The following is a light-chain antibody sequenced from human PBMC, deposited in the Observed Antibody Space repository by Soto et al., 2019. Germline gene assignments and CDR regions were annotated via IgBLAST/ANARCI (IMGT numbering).Light chain of an antibody. CDR2: NVY. CDR1: SSDVGAYNF. Sequence: QSALTQPASVSGSPGQSITISCTGTSSDVGAYNFVSWHQQHPGKAPKLMIYNVYDRPSGISYRFSGSKSGNKASLTISGLQGEDEADYYCSAYTVSRTYVFGTGTKLTVL. J-gene: IGLJ1*01. V-gene: IGLV2-14*03. CDR3: SAYTVSRTYV.